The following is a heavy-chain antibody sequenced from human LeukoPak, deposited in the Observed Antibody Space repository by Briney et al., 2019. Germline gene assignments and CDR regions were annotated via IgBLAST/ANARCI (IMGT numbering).Heavy chain of an antibody. Sequence: SETLSLTCTVSGGSISSYYWSWIRQPPGKGLVWIGYIYYSGTTNYNPSLKSRVTISVDTSKNQFSLNLISVTAADTAVYYCARGAMYYDYWSGSRSKYFQHWGQGTLVTVSS. CDR3: ARGAMYYDYWSGSRSKYFQH. CDR1: GGSISSYY. V-gene: IGHV4-59*12. D-gene: IGHD3-3*01. J-gene: IGHJ1*01. CDR2: IYYSGTT.